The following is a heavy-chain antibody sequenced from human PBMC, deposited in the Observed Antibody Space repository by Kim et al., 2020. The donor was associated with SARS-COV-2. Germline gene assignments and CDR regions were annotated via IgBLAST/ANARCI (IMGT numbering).Heavy chain of an antibody. V-gene: IGHV1-18*01. D-gene: IGHD3-22*01. J-gene: IGHJ3*02. CDR3: ARVRYYDRDAFDI. Sequence: YAQKLQGRVTMTTDTSTSTAYMELRSLRSDDTAVYYCARVRYYDRDAFDIWGQGTMVTVSS.